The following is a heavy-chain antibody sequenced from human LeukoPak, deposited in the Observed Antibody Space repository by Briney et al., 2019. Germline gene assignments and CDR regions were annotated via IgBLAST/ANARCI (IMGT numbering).Heavy chain of an antibody. D-gene: IGHD3/OR15-3a*01. CDR2: ISSSSSTI. CDR3: AREVFGHYFDY. Sequence: GGSLRLSCAASGFTFSSYAMSWVRQAPGKGLEWVSYISSSSSTIYYADSVKGRFTISRDNAKNSLYLQMNSLRAEDTAVYYCAREVFGHYFDYWGQRTLVTVSS. V-gene: IGHV3-48*04. J-gene: IGHJ4*02. CDR1: GFTFSSYA.